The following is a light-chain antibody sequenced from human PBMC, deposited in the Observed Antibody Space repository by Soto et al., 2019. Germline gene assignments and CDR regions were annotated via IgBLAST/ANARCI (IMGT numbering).Light chain of an antibody. CDR1: HIGSKS. Sequence: SYELTQSPSVSVAPGQTATVTCGGNHIGSKSVNCYQQKAGQAPVLVMSYDNDRPSGLPERFSGSNSGNTATLTLSRVEPGDEADYYCQVWDTDNDHHFFGSGTKVTVL. CDR2: YDN. V-gene: IGLV3-21*01. CDR3: QVWDTDNDHHF. J-gene: IGLJ1*01.